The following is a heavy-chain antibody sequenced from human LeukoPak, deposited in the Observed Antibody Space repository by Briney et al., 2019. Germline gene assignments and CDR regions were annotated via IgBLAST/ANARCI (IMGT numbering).Heavy chain of an antibody. V-gene: IGHV3-7*01. CDR2: IKQDGSEK. CDR3: AREPDWADV. Sequence: GGSLRLSCAASGFTFSSYLMSWVRQAPGKGLEWVAIIKQDGSEKYYVDSVKGGFTISRDNAKNSLYLQMNSLRAEDTAVYYCAREPDWADVWGQGTTVTVSS. J-gene: IGHJ6*02. CDR1: GFTFSSYL. D-gene: IGHD3/OR15-3a*01.